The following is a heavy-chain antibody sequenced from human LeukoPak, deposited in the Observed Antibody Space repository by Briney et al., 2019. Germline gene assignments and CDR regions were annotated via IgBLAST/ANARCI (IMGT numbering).Heavy chain of an antibody. J-gene: IGHJ4*02. CDR1: GGSISSSSYY. V-gene: IGHV4-61*02. Sequence: SETLSLTCTVSGGSISSSSYYWGWIRQPAGKGLEWIGRIYTSGSTNYNPSLKSRVTMSVDTSKNQFSLKLSSVTAADTAVYYCARGGTSGGYNLLFDYWGQGTLVTVSS. CDR2: IYTSGST. CDR3: ARGGTSGGYNLLFDY. D-gene: IGHD5-24*01.